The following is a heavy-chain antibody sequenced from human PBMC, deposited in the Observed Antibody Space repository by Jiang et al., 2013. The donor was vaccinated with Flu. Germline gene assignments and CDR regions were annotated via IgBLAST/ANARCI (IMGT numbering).Heavy chain of an antibody. D-gene: IGHD3-22*01. Sequence: SGAEVKKDLGSSVKVSCKASGGTFTTSAISWVRQAPGQGLEWMGGVIPLFGTANYAQKFQGRVTITADKSTSTAYMDLRGLTSEDTAVYYCARGPDSSNYYYFNWGQGTLVTVSS. J-gene: IGHJ4*02. V-gene: IGHV1-69*06. CDR3: ARGPDSSNYYYFN. CDR2: VIPLFGTA. CDR1: GGTFTTSA.